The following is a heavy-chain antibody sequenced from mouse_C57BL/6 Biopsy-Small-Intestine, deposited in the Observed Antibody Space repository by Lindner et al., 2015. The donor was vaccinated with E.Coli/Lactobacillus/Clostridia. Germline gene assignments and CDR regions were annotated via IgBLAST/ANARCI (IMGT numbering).Heavy chain of an antibody. D-gene: IGHD1-1*01. CDR2: IYPRSGNT. Sequence: VQLQESGPELVKPGASVKISCKASGYTFTSYGISWVKQRTGQGLEWIGEIYPRSGNTYYNEKFKGKATLAADKSSSTAYMELRSLTSEDSAVYFCAVYYYGSSYARVVAMDYWGQGTSVTVSS. V-gene: IGHV1-81*01. J-gene: IGHJ4*01. CDR3: AVYYYGSSYARVVAMDY. CDR1: GYTFTSYG.